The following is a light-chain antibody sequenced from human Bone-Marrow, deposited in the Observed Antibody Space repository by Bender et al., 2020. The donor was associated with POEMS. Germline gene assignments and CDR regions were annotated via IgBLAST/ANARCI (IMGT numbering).Light chain of an antibody. V-gene: IGLV1-40*01. Sequence: QSVLTQPPSVSGPPGQRVTISCTGSSSNTGSGYDINWYQHLPGTAPKLLIYGYNNRPSGVPDRFSGSKSGNTASLTISGLQAEDEADYYCCSHAGSDTYVVFGGGTKLTVL. J-gene: IGLJ2*01. CDR2: GYN. CDR1: SSNTGSGYD. CDR3: CSHAGSDTYVV.